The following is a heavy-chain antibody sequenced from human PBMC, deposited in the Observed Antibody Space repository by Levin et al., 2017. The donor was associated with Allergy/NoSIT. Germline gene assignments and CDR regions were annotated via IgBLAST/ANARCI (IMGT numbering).Heavy chain of an antibody. CDR2: ISGSGGST. CDR1: GFTFSSYA. V-gene: IGHV3-23*01. CDR3: AKPFVPYCSSTSCYEYGMDG. Sequence: PGESLKISCAASGFTFSSYAMSWVRQAPGKGLEWVSAISGSGGSTYYADSVKGRFTISRDNSKNTLYLQMNSLRAEDTAVYYCAKPFVPYCSSTSCYEYGMDGWGQGTTVTVSS. J-gene: IGHJ6*02. D-gene: IGHD2-2*01.